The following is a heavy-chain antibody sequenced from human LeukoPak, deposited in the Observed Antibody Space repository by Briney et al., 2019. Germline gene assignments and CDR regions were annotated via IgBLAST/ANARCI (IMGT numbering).Heavy chain of an antibody. D-gene: IGHD1-14*01. CDR3: ASGRMDWFDP. CDR2: IYYSGST. CDR1: GGSFSSSNW. J-gene: IGHJ5*02. V-gene: IGHV4-4*02. Sequence: SGTLSLTCVVSGGSFSSSNWWSWVRQPPGKGLEWIGYIYYSGSTYYNPSLKSRVTISLDTSKNQFSLKLSSVTAADTAVYYCASGRMDWFDPWGQGTLVTVSS.